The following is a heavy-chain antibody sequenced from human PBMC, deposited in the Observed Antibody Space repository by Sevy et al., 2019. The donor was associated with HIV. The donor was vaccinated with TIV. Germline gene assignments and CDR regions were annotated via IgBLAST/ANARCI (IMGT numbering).Heavy chain of an antibody. D-gene: IGHD6-13*01. V-gene: IGHV3-21*01. CDR1: GFTFSSYS. Sequence: GGSLRLSCAASGFTFSSYSMNWVRQAPGKGLEWVSSISSSSSYIYYADSVKGRFTISRDNAKNSLYLQMNSLRAEDTAVYYCARSARGIEAAGRVVRYGMDVWGQGTTVTVSS. CDR2: ISSSSSYI. J-gene: IGHJ6*02. CDR3: ARSARGIEAAGRVVRYGMDV.